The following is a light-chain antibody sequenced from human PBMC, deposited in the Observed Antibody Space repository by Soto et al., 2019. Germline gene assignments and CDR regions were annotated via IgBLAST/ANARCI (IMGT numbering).Light chain of an antibody. V-gene: IGLV1-40*01. CDR3: QSYDRSLSVV. CDR1: SSNIGAGYD. J-gene: IGLJ2*01. Sequence: QSVLTQPPSVSGAPGQRVTISCTGSSSNIGAGYDVHWYQQLPGTAPKLLIYVNINRPSGVPDRFSGSKSGTSASLAITGLQAEDEADYYCQSYDRSLSVVFGGGTKVTVL. CDR2: VNI.